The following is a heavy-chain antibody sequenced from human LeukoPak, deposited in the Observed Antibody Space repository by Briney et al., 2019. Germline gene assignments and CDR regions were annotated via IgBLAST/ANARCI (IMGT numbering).Heavy chain of an antibody. CDR2: ISGSGGST. CDR3: PKSIGGVVVVAADY. CDR1: GFTFSTYA. Sequence: TGGSLRLSCAASGFTFSTYAMTWVRQAPGKGLEWVSVISGSGGSTYYADSVKGRFTLSRDNSKNTIYLQMNSLRAEDTAVYYCPKSIGGVVVVAADYWGQGALVTVSS. J-gene: IGHJ4*02. V-gene: IGHV3-23*01. D-gene: IGHD2-15*01.